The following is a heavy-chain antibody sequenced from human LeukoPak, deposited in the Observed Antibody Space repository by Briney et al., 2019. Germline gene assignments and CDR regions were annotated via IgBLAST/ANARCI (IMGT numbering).Heavy chain of an antibody. Sequence: GGSLRLSCAASVFTFDDYDMHWVRHAPGKGLEWVSLISGDGGSTYYADSVKGRFTISRDNSKNSLYLQMNSLRTEDTALYYCATNYYDSSGYYSYWYFDLWGRGTLVTVSS. V-gene: IGHV3-43*02. CDR1: VFTFDDYD. CDR3: ATNYYDSSGYYSYWYFDL. CDR2: ISGDGGST. D-gene: IGHD3-22*01. J-gene: IGHJ2*01.